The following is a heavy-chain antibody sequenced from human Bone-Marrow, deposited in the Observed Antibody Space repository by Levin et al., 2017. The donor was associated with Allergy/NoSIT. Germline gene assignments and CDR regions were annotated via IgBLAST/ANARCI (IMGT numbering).Heavy chain of an antibody. J-gene: IGHJ4*02. CDR3: ARRPLLWFGEAIEGGFDY. CDR1: GFAFNTYA. V-gene: IGHV3-30-3*01. D-gene: IGHD3-10*01. CDR2: ISYDGSSK. Sequence: GESLKISCAASGFAFNTYAMYWVRQAPGEGLEWVAVISYDGSSKYYADSVRGRFTISRDNSKNTLYLQMNSLRTEDTAVYYCARRPLLWFGEAIEGGFDYWGQGTLVTVSS.